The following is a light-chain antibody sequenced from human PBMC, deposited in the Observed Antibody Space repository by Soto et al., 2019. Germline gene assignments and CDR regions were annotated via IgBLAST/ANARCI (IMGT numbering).Light chain of an antibody. CDR1: SSDVGAYNY. Sequence: QSALTQPASVSGSPGQSITISCTGTSSDVGAYNYVSWYQHHPGKVPKLLIYEVTNRPSGVSDRFSGSKSGNTASLTISGLQAEDVADYYCSSKRDSSTLFFFGTVTKVTVL. V-gene: IGLV2-14*01. J-gene: IGLJ1*01. CDR3: SSKRDSSTLFF. CDR2: EVT.